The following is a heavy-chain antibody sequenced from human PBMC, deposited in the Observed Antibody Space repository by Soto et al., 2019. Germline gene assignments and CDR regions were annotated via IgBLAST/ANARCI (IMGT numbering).Heavy chain of an antibody. Sequence: SETLSLTCAVSGVSVSSGDYAWTWVRQPPGKGLEWIGHIFQSGSTYYNPSLKSRVTISVDRSKNQFSLELSSVTAADTAVYYCASGFYCSGGSCYRPFDYWGQGTLVTVSS. V-gene: IGHV4-30-2*01. J-gene: IGHJ4*02. CDR3: ASGFYCSGGSCYRPFDY. D-gene: IGHD2-15*01. CDR2: IFQSGST. CDR1: GVSVSSGDYA.